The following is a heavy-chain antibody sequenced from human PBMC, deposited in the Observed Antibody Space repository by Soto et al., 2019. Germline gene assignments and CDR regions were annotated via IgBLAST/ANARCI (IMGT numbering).Heavy chain of an antibody. CDR3: ARGTVPAGPIDY. Sequence: PSETLSLTCTVSGGSISSGDYYWSWIRQPPGKGLEWIGYIYYSGSTYYNPSLKSRVTISVDTSKNQFSLKLSSVTAADTAVYYCARGTVPAGPIDYWGQGTLVTVSS. V-gene: IGHV4-30-4*01. J-gene: IGHJ4*02. CDR2: IYYSGST. D-gene: IGHD2-2*01. CDR1: GGSISSGDYY.